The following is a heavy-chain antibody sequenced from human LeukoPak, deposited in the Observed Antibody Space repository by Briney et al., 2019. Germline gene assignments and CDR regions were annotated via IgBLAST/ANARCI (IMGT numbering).Heavy chain of an antibody. CDR3: AKDQTGDYDILTGSPVLDY. Sequence: GGSLRLSCAASGFTFDDYAMHWVRQAPRKGLEWVSGISWNSGSIGYADSVKGRFTISRDNAKNSLYLQMNSLRAEDTALYYCAKDQTGDYDILTGSPVLDYWGQGTLVTVSS. D-gene: IGHD3-9*01. CDR1: GFTFDDYA. J-gene: IGHJ4*02. CDR2: ISWNSGSI. V-gene: IGHV3-9*01.